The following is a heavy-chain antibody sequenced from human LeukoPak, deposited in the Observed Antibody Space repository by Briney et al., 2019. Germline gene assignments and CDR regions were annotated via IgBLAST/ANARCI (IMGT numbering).Heavy chain of an antibody. D-gene: IGHD5-24*01. CDR1: GLTFSSYA. CDR2: ITGNGGTT. J-gene: IGHJ4*02. Sequence: GGSLRLSCAASGLTFSSYAMGWVRQAPGKGLEWVSAITGNGGTTYYADSVKGRFTISRDNSKNTLYLQMNSLRAEDTAVYYRAKVMGPGKRRCFDYWGQGTLVTVSS. CDR3: AKVMGPGKRRCFDY. V-gene: IGHV3-23*01.